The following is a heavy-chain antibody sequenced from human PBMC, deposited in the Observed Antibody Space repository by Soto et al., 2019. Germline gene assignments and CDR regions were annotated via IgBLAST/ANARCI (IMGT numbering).Heavy chain of an antibody. CDR2: IYYSGST. D-gene: IGHD1-26*01. CDR3: ARRYGGNFDY. Sequence: QVQLQESGPGLVKPSETLSLTCAVPGGSISSYYWSWIRQPPGKGLEWIGYIYYSGSTNYNPSLKSRVIISVDTSKNQFSLKLTSVTAADTAVYYCARRYGGNFDYWGQGTLVTVSS. J-gene: IGHJ4*02. V-gene: IGHV4-59*01. CDR1: GGSISSYY.